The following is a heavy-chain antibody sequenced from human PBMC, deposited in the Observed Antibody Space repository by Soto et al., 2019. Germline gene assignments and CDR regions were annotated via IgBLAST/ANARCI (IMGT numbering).Heavy chain of an antibody. CDR1: GGSISSYY. J-gene: IGHJ5*02. CDR3: ARDRIAAARGDSWFDP. Sequence: TSETLSLTCTVSGGSISSYYWSWIRQPPGKGLEWIGYIYYSGSTNYNPSLKSRVTISVDTSKNQFSLKLSSVTAADTAVYYCARDRIAAARGDSWFDPWGQGTLVTVS. D-gene: IGHD6-13*01. V-gene: IGHV4-59*01. CDR2: IYYSGST.